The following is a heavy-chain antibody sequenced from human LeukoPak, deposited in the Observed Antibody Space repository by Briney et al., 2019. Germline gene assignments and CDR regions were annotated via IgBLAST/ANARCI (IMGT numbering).Heavy chain of an antibody. CDR3: ARSMAGYSYPAFTY. D-gene: IGHD5-18*01. CDR2: INPNSGDT. J-gene: IGHJ4*02. Sequence: ASVKVSCKASGYTFNDYYMHWVRQAPGQGLEWMGWINPNSGDTNFAQKFQGRVTMTRDTSISTAYMVLSSLRSDDTAVYYCARSMAGYSYPAFTYWGQGTLVTVSS. V-gene: IGHV1-2*02. CDR1: GYTFNDYY.